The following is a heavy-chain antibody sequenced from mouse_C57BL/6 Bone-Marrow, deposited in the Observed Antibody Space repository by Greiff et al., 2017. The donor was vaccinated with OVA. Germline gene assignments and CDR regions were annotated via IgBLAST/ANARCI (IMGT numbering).Heavy chain of an antibody. CDR1: GYTFTSYW. CDR3: ARWGTYYYGSSPAWFAY. V-gene: IGHV1-64*01. Sequence: VQLQQPGAELVNPGASVKLSCKASGYTFTSYWMHWVKQRPGQGLEWIGMIHPNSGSTNYNEKFKSKATLTVDKSSSTAYMQLSSLTSEDSAVYYCARWGTYYYGSSPAWFAYWGQGTLVTVSA. J-gene: IGHJ3*01. CDR2: IHPNSGST. D-gene: IGHD1-1*01.